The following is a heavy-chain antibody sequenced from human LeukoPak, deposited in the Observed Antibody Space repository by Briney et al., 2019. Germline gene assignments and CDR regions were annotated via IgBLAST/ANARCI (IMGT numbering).Heavy chain of an antibody. D-gene: IGHD1-26*01. V-gene: IGHV3-30-3*01. CDR2: ISYDGSNK. Sequence: PGGSLRLSCAASGFTFSNHAMHWVRQAPGKGLEWVAVISYDGSNKKYADSVKGRFTIFRDNAKNTVYLQMNSLRTEDTAVYYCARVASSGIVGTTKGFDYWGQGTLVTVSS. CDR1: GFTFSNHA. CDR3: ARVASSGIVGTTKGFDY. J-gene: IGHJ4*02.